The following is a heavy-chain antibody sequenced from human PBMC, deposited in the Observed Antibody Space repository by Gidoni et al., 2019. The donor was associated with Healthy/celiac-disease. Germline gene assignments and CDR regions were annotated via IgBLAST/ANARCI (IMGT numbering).Heavy chain of an antibody. CDR3: ARLNYDISDDDAFDI. V-gene: IGHV3-72*01. CDR2: TRNKANSYTT. Sequence: EVQLVESGGGLVQPGGSLRLSCAASGFTFSDHYMDWVRQTPGKGLEWVGRTRNKANSYTTEYAASVKGRFTISRDDSKNSLYLQMNSLKTEDTAVYYCARLNYDISDDDAFDIWGQGTMVTVSS. J-gene: IGHJ3*02. CDR1: GFTFSDHY. D-gene: IGHD3-22*01.